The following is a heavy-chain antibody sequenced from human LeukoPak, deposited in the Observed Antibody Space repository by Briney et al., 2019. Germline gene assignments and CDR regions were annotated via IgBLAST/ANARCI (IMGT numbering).Heavy chain of an antibody. CDR3: TRDEGCVLCSMDV. CDR2: IRSKAYGGTT. J-gene: IGHJ6*03. D-gene: IGHD2-2*01. CDR1: GFTFGDYA. V-gene: IGHV3-49*04. Sequence: GGSLRLSCTASGFTFGDYAMSWVRQAPGKGLEWVGFIRSKAYGGTTEYAASVKGRFTISRDDSKSIAYLQMNSLKTEDTAVYYCTRDEGCVLCSMDVWGKGTTVTVSS.